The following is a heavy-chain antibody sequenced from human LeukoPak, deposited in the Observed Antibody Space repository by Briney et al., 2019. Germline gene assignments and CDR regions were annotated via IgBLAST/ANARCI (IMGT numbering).Heavy chain of an antibody. D-gene: IGHD3-3*01. CDR1: GGSISSSSYY. V-gene: IGHV4-39*01. J-gene: IGHJ5*02. CDR2: IFYSGST. Sequence: PSETLSLTCTVSGGSISSSSYYWGWIRQPPGKGLEWIGSIFYSGSTYYNPSLKNRVTIPVDTSKNQFSLKLSSVTAADTAVYYCARDYDFYRFDPWGQGTLVTVSS. CDR3: ARDYDFYRFDP.